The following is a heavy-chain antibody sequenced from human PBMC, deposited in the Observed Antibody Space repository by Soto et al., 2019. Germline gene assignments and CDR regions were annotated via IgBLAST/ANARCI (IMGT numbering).Heavy chain of an antibody. CDR3: AHRIAAPGRTLDY. CDR2: IYCNDEA. Sequence: QITLEESGPTLVRPTQTLTLTCTVSGFSLSTDAVGVAWIRQPPGKALEWLALIYCNDEARYKSSLNNRLTITKDTSKNQVVLRMTDMAPLDTATYFCAHRIAAPGRTLDYWGQGILVTVSS. CDR1: GFSLSTDAVG. V-gene: IGHV2-5*01. J-gene: IGHJ4*02. D-gene: IGHD6-13*01.